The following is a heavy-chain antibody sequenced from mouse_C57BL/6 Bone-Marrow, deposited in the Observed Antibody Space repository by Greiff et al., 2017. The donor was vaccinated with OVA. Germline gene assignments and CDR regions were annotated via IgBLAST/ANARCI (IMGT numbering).Heavy chain of an antibody. D-gene: IGHD1-1*01. Sequence: EVMLVESGGGLVQPGGSLKLSCAASGFTFSDYYMYWVRQTPEKRLEWVAYISNGGGSTYYPDTVKSRFTISRDNAKNTLYLQMSRLKSEDTAMYFCARDSAISYTPFFYCGPGATLTVSS. J-gene: IGHJ2*01. CDR2: ISNGGGST. CDR1: GFTFSDYY. CDR3: ARDSAISYTPFFY. V-gene: IGHV5-12*01.